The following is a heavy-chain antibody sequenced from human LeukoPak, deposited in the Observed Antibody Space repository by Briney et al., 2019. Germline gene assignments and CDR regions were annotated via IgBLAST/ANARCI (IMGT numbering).Heavy chain of an antibody. J-gene: IGHJ4*02. CDR1: GGSISSYY. CDR3: ARHGSGWYEVGFDH. CDR2: IYYSGST. Sequence: KPSETLSLTCTVSGGSISSYYWSWIRQPPGKGLEWIGYIYYSGSTNYNPSLKSRVTISVDTSKNQFSLKLSSVTAADTAVYYCARHGSGWYEVGFDHWGQGTLVTVSS. V-gene: IGHV4-59*08. D-gene: IGHD6-19*01.